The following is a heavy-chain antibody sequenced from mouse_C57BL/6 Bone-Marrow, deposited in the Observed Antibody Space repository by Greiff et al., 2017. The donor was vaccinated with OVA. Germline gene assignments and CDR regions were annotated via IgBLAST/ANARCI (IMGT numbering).Heavy chain of an antibody. D-gene: IGHD2-4*01. V-gene: IGHV1-69*01. Sequence: QVQLQQPGAELVMPGASVKLSCKASGYTFTSYWMHWVKQRPGQGLEWIGEIDPSDSYTNYNQKFKGKSTLTVDKSSSTAYMQLSSLTSEYSAVDYCAREGGCDYDLAYGGQGTLVTVSA. CDR3: AREGGCDYDLAY. CDR2: IDPSDSYT. J-gene: IGHJ3*01. CDR1: GYTFTSYW.